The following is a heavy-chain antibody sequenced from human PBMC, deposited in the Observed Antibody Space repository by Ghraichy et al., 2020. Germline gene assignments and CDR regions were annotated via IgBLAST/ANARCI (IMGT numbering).Heavy chain of an antibody. V-gene: IGHV1-69*04. J-gene: IGHJ4*02. CDR1: GGTFSSYA. D-gene: IGHD6-13*01. CDR3: AREGAAYSSSWYYYFDY. CDR2: IIPILGIA. Sequence: SVKVSCKASGGTFSSYAISWVRQAPGQGLEWMGRIIPILGIANYAQKFQGRVTITADKSTSTAYMELSSLRSEDTAVYYCAREGAAYSSSWYYYFDYWGQGTLVTVSS.